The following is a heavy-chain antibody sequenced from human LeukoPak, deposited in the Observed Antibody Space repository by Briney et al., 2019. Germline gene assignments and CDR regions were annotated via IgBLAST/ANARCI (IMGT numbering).Heavy chain of an antibody. V-gene: IGHV4-59*12. Sequence: SETLSLTCTVSGGSISSYYWSWIRQPPGKGLNWIGYIYYSGSTNYNPSLKSRVTISVDTSKNQFSLKLSSVTAADTAVFYCANRPSSRKMNYYGSGSPIGYWGQGTLVTVSS. J-gene: IGHJ4*02. CDR2: IYYSGST. D-gene: IGHD3-10*01. CDR1: GGSISSYY. CDR3: ANRPSSRKMNYYGSGSPIGY.